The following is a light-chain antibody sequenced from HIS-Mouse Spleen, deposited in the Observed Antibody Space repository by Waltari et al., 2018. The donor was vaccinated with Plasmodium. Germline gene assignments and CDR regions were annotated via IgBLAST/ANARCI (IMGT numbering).Light chain of an antibody. CDR2: GAS. Sequence: EIVMTQSPATLVVSHGERANISCRASQSVSSNLAWYQQNPGQAPRLLIYGASTRATGIPARFSGSGSGTEFTLTISSLQSEDFAVYYCQQYNNWSFTFGPGTKVDIK. J-gene: IGKJ3*01. V-gene: IGKV3-15*01. CDR3: QQYNNWSFT. CDR1: QSVSSN.